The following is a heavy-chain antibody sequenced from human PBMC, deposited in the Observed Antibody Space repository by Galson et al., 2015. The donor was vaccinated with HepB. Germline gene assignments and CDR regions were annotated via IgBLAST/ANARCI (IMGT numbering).Heavy chain of an antibody. D-gene: IGHD3-9*01. J-gene: IGHJ3*02. CDR2: IIPVFGTT. V-gene: IGHV1-69*06. CDR1: GGTFSSYA. CDR3: ARGEDYDISAGLYNPDAFGI. Sequence: CKASGGTFSSYAISWVRQAPGQGLEWMGRIIPVFGTTNYAQKFQARVTITADKSTNAAYMELNSLRSDDTAVYYCARGEDYDISAGLYNPDAFGIWGQGTMVTVSS.